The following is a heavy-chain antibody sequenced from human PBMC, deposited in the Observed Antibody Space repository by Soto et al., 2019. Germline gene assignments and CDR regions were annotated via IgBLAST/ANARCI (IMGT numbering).Heavy chain of an antibody. CDR2: ISYDGSET. Sequence: QVQLVESGGGVVHPGRSLSLSCAGSGFMFSNNGMHWVRRAPGKGLEWVAFISYDGSETFYADSVKGRFTISRDTSMSTLFLHMSRLKNEDTAVYYCAITSVADASFDYWGQGTLVTVSS. V-gene: IGHV3-30*03. CDR1: GFMFSNNG. CDR3: AITSVADASFDY. J-gene: IGHJ4*02. D-gene: IGHD4-4*01.